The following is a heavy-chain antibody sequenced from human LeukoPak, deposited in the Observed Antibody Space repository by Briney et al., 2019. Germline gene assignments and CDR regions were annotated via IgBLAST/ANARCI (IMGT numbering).Heavy chain of an antibody. J-gene: IGHJ6*02. Sequence: ASVKVSCKASGYTFTSYDINWVRQATEQGLEWRGWMNPNSGNTGYAQKFQGRVTMTRNTSISTAYMELSSLRSEDTAVYYCARSITIFGVVIRYYYYGMDVWGQGTTVIVSS. D-gene: IGHD3-3*01. CDR2: MNPNSGNT. CDR1: GYTFTSYD. CDR3: ARSITIFGVVIRYYYYGMDV. V-gene: IGHV1-8*01.